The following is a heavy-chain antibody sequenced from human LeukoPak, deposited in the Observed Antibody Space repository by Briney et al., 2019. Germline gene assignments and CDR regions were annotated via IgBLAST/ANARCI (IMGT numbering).Heavy chain of an antibody. J-gene: IGHJ4*02. Sequence: ASVTVSCKASGYTFTSYGISWVRQAPGQGLEWMGWISAYNGNTNYAQKLQGRVTMTTDTSTSTAYMELRSLRSDDTAVYYCARDIVVVPAAILPHFDYWGQGTLVTVSS. CDR3: ARDIVVVPAAILPHFDY. D-gene: IGHD2-2*01. CDR2: ISAYNGNT. V-gene: IGHV1-18*01. CDR1: GYTFTSYG.